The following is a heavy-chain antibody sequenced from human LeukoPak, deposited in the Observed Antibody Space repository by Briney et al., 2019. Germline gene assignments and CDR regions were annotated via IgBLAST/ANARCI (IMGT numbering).Heavy chain of an antibody. CDR2: IYYSGST. J-gene: IGHJ4*02. Sequence: PSETLSLTCTVSGDSISNYYWNWIRQPPGKGLEGIGYIYYSGSTNYNPSLKSRVTISVDTSKNQFSLNLSSATAADTAVYYCARVGSSWYSASFGYYFDYWGQGTLVTVSS. CDR1: GDSISNYY. CDR3: ARVGSSWYSASFGYYFDY. D-gene: IGHD6-13*01. V-gene: IGHV4-59*01.